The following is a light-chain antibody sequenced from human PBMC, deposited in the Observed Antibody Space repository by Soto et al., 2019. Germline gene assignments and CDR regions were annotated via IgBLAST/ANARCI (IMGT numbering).Light chain of an antibody. CDR2: EGS. J-gene: IGLJ2*01. CDR1: SSGVENYNL. Sequence: QSALTQPACVSGSPGQSITLSCTRTSSGVENYNLVSWYQHRPGKAPKLIIYEGSQRPSGVSDRFSGSKSGNTASLTISGLRTEDEADYYCSSYAGAVVFGGGTKLTVL. CDR3: SSYAGAVV. V-gene: IGLV2-23*01.